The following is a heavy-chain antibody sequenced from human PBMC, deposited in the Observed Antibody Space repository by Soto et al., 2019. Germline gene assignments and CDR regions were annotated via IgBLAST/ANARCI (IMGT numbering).Heavy chain of an antibody. Sequence: PGGSLRLSCAACGFTVCSYWMSWVRQAPGKGLEWVANIKQDGSEKYYVDSVKGRFTISRDNAKNSLYLQMNSLRAEDTAVYYCARDRVVVHGMDVWGQGTTVTVSS. CDR3: ARDRVVVHGMDV. CDR2: IKQDGSEK. J-gene: IGHJ6*02. D-gene: IGHD2-15*01. V-gene: IGHV3-7*05. CDR1: GFTVCSYW.